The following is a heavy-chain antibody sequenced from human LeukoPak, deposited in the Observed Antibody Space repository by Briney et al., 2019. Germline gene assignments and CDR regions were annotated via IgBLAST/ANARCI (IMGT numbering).Heavy chain of an antibody. J-gene: IGHJ4*02. D-gene: IGHD6-13*01. V-gene: IGHV1-69*01. Sequence: GASVKVSCKASGGTFSSYAISWVRQAPGQGLEWMGGIIPIFGTANYAQKFQGRVTITADESTSTAYMELSSLRSEDTAVYYCARDLPGIAAAGTGYWGQGTLVTVSS. CDR1: GGTFSSYA. CDR2: IIPIFGTA. CDR3: ARDLPGIAAAGTGY.